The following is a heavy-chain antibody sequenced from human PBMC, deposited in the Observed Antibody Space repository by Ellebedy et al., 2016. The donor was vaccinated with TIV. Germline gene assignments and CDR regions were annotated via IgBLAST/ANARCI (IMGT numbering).Heavy chain of an antibody. Sequence: MPSETLSLTCTVSGYSISSGFYWGWIRQPPGQGLEWIGTIHHSGSAYYYSSLKIRVTISVDTSKNQLSLKLISVTAADTATYYCARFSSRGYNPWYWGQGTLVTVSS. D-gene: IGHD3-22*01. CDR3: ARFSSRGYNPWY. J-gene: IGHJ4*02. CDR2: IHHSGSA. V-gene: IGHV4-38-2*02. CDR1: GYSISSGFY.